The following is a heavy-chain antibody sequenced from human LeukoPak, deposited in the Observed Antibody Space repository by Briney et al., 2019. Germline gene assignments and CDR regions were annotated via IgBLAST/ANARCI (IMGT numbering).Heavy chain of an antibody. CDR1: GGTFSSYA. D-gene: IGHD3-10*01. J-gene: IGHJ5*02. Sequence: ASVKVSCKASGGTFSSYAISWVRQAPGQGPEWMGGIIPIFGTANYAQKFQGRVTITADESTSTAYMELSSLRSEDTAVYYCARDVMVQGVIENWFDPWGQGTLVTVSS. CDR3: ARDVMVQGVIENWFDP. CDR2: IIPIFGTA. V-gene: IGHV1-69*13.